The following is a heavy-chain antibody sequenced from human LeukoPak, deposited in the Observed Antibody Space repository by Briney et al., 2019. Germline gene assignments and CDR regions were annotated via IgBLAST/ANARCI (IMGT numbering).Heavy chain of an antibody. D-gene: IGHD3-16*01. V-gene: IGHV3-21*01. CDR1: GITFSNYN. CDR2: ITSSSSYT. J-gene: IGHJ2*01. CDR3: AGGARGYNWYFDL. Sequence: GGSLRLSCAAPGITFSNYNMNWVRQAPGKGLEWISSITSSSSYTFYADSVKGRFTISRDNAKNSLYLQINSLTAEDTAVYYCAGGARGYNWYFDLWGRGTLVTVSS.